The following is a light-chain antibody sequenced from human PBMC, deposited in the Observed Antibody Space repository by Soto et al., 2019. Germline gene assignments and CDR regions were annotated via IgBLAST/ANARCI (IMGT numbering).Light chain of an antibody. CDR2: GAS. Sequence: EIVMTQSPATLSVSPGERATLSCRASQGVSSDVAWYQQKPGQAPRLLIYGASTRATGIPARFSGSGSGTDFTLTISSLQSEDFAVYYCQQYNNWPPWTFGQGTKVDIK. V-gene: IGKV3-15*01. CDR3: QQYNNWPPWT. CDR1: QGVSSD. J-gene: IGKJ1*01.